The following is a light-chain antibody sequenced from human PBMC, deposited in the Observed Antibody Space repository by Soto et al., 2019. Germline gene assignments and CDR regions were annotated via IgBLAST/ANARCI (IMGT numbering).Light chain of an antibody. CDR2: DVT. CDR1: SSDIGGYNY. V-gene: IGLV2-14*01. CDR3: SSYTSGSTPVV. Sequence: QSALTQPASVSGSPGQSITISCTGTSSDIGGYNYVSWYQQHPGKAPKLMIYDVTNRPSGVSNRFSGSKSGNTASLTISGLQAEDEADYYGSSYTSGSTPVVFGGGTKLTVL. J-gene: IGLJ2*01.